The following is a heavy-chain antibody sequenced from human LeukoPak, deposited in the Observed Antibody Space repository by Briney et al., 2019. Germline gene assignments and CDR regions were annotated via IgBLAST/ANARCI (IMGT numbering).Heavy chain of an antibody. V-gene: IGHV3-48*04. CDR3: ARGNYYGSGSYLLFDY. CDR1: GFTFSNYG. Sequence: GGSLRLSCAASGFTFSNYGMHWVRQAPGKGLEWVSYISSSGSTIYYADSVKGRFTISRDNAKNSLYLQMNSLRAEDTAVYYCARGNYYGSGSYLLFDYWGQGTLVTVSS. D-gene: IGHD3-10*01. CDR2: ISSSGSTI. J-gene: IGHJ4*02.